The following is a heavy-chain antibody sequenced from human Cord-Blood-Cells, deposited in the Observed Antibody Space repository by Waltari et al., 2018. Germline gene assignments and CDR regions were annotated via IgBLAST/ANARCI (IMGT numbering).Heavy chain of an antibody. V-gene: IGHV4-39*01. CDR2: IYYSGST. CDR1: GGSISSSSYY. CDR3: ARQGRRDAFDI. Sequence: QLQLQESGPGLVKPSETLSLTCTVPGGSISSSSYYWGWIRQPPGKGLEWIGSIYYSGSTYYNPSLKSRVTISVDTSKNQFSLKLSSVTAADTAVYYCARQGRRDAFDIWGQGTMVTVSS. J-gene: IGHJ3*02.